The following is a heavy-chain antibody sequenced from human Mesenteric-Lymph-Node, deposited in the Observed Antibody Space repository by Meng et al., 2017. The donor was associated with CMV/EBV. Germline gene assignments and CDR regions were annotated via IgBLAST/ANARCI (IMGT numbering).Heavy chain of an antibody. CDR3: AHSSGIAAAGPFYFDY. J-gene: IGHJ4*02. CDR1: GFSPSTSGVG. Sequence: QITLKESGPTLVTLTQTLTLTCPFSGFSPSTSGVGGGWIRQPPGKALEWLALIYWDDDKRYIPSLKSRLTITKDTSKNQVVLTMTNMDPVDTATYYCAHSSGIAAAGPFYFDYWGQGTLVTVSS. V-gene: IGHV2-5*02. CDR2: IYWDDDK. D-gene: IGHD6-13*01.